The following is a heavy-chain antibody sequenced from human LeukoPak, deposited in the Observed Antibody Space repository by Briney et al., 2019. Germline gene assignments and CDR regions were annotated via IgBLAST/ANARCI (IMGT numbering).Heavy chain of an antibody. J-gene: IGHJ5*02. CDR1: GGTFSSYA. Sequence: SVKVSCKASGGTFSSYAISRVRQAPGQGLEWMGGIIPIFGTANYAQKFQGRVTITTDESTSTAYMELSSLRSEDTAVYYCARGLDGSGSYLINWFDPWGQGTLVTVSS. CDR3: ARGLDGSGSYLINWFDP. D-gene: IGHD3-10*01. CDR2: IIPIFGTA. V-gene: IGHV1-69*05.